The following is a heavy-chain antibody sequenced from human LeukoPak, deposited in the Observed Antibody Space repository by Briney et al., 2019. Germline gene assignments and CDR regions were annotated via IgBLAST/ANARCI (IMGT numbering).Heavy chain of an antibody. CDR3: ARYCGGNCYSPHDAFDI. Sequence: PGGSLRLSCAASGFTFSSYWMSWVRQAPGKGLEWVANIKQDASDKYYVASVKGRFTISRDNAQNSLYLQMNSLSAEDTAVYYCARYCGGNCYSPHDAFDIWGQGTMATVSS. J-gene: IGHJ3*02. D-gene: IGHD2-21*02. CDR1: GFTFSSYW. V-gene: IGHV3-7*04. CDR2: IKQDASDK.